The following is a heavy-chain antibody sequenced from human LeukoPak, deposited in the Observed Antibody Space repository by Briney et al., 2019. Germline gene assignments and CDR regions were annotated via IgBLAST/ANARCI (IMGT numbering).Heavy chain of an antibody. CDR2: IIPILGIA. CDR3: ASEARYYYDSSGYYGYFQH. CDR1: GGTFSSYA. V-gene: IGHV1-69*04. D-gene: IGHD3-22*01. J-gene: IGHJ1*01. Sequence: ASVKVSCKASGGTFSSYAISWVRQAPGQGLEWIGRIIPILGIANYAQKFQGRVTITADKSTSTAYMELSSLRSEDTAVYYCASEARYYYDSSGYYGYFQHWGQGTLVTVSS.